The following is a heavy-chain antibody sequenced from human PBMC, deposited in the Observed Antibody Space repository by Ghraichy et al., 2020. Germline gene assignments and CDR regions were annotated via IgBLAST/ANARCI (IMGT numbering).Heavy chain of an antibody. D-gene: IGHD4-17*01. J-gene: IGHJ4*02. CDR3: ATSTVSQGYRYYFDH. CDR1: GASISNSNW. CDR2: IYHVGRT. V-gene: IGHV4-4*02. Sequence: SQTLSLTCAVSGASISNSNWWTWVRQAPGKGLEWIGEIYHVGRTNYNPSLESGVTMLVDKSKNQFSLILTSVTDADTAVYYCATSTVSQGYRYYFDHWGQGAPVTVSS.